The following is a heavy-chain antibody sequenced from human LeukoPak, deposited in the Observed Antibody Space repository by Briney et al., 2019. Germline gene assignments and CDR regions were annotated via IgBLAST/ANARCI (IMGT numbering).Heavy chain of an antibody. V-gene: IGHV3-7*01. CDR2: IKPDGSEK. CDR3: ARSWIQLWRRPFDY. Sequence: GGSLRLSCAASGSTFSSHFMSWIRQAPGKGLEWVATIKPDGSEKYYVDSVKGRFSISRDNAKKSLSLQMNSLRVEDTAVYYCARSWIQLWRRPFDYWGQGTLVTVSS. D-gene: IGHD5-18*01. CDR1: GSTFSSHF. J-gene: IGHJ4*02.